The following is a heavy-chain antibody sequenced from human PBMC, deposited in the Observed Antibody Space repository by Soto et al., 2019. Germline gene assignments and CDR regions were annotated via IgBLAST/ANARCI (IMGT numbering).Heavy chain of an antibody. J-gene: IGHJ4*02. CDR3: ARQRKGSGSYLRYFDY. CDR2: IYYSGST. D-gene: IGHD3-10*01. Sequence: SETLSLTCTVSGGSISSSSYYWGWIRQPPGKGLEWIGSIYYSGSTYYNPSLKSRVTISVDTSKNQFSLKLSSVTAADTAVYYCARQRKGSGSYLRYFDYWGQGTLVTVSS. V-gene: IGHV4-39*01. CDR1: GGSISSSSYY.